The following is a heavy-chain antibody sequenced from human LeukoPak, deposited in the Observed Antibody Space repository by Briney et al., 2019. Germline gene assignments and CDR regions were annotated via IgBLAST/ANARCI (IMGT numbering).Heavy chain of an antibody. CDR3: AKPPPDSSSWLFDY. J-gene: IGHJ4*02. D-gene: IGHD6-13*01. CDR2: ISDNGGST. V-gene: IGHV3-23*01. CDR1: GFTFSTYA. Sequence: GGSLRLSCAASGFTFSTYAMSWIRQAPGKGLEWVSTISDNGGSTYYADSVKGRFTISRDNSKNTLYLQMNSLRVEDTAVYYCAKPPPDSSSWLFDYWGQGTLVTVSS.